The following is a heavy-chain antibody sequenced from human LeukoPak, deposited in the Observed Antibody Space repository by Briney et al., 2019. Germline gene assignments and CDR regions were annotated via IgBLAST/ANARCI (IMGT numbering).Heavy chain of an antibody. V-gene: IGHV1-18*01. J-gene: IGHJ6*03. CDR2: ISAYNGNT. CDR3: ARSEGSSSWYLRNYYYYMDV. D-gene: IGHD6-13*01. CDR1: GYTFTSYG. Sequence: ASVKVSCKASGYTFTSYGISWVRQAPGQGLEWMGWISAYNGNTNYAQKLQGRVTMTTDTSTSTAYMELRSLRSDDTAVYYCARSEGSSSWYLRNYYYYMDVWGKGTTVTVSS.